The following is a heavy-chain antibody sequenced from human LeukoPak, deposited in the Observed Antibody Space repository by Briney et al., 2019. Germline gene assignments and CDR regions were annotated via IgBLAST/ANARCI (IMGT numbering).Heavy chain of an antibody. CDR2: ISSSGDIL. D-gene: IGHD4-23*01. CDR3: ARGGEYSGVFEFDY. CDR1: GFRFSSYE. J-gene: IGHJ4*02. Sequence: GGSLRLSCAASGFRFSSYEMNWVRQAPGKGLECVSYISSSGDILYYAASVKGRFTISRDNAKKSLYLQMNSLRAEDTAVYYCARGGEYSGVFEFDYWGQGTLVTVSS. V-gene: IGHV3-48*03.